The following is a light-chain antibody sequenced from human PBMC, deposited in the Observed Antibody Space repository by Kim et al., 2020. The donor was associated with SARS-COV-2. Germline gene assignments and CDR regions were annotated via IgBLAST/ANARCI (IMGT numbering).Light chain of an antibody. V-gene: IGLV2-14*03. CDR1: SSDVGGYNS. CDR3: SSYTISSTVV. CDR2: DVS. Sequence: GQSIAISCTGTSSDVGGYNSVSWYQQHPGKAPKLMIYDVSNRPSGVSNRFFGSKSGNTASLTIFGLQAEDEADYYCSSYTISSTVVFGGGTQLTFL. J-gene: IGLJ2*01.